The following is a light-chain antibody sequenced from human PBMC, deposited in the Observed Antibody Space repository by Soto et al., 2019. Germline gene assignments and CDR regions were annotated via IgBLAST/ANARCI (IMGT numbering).Light chain of an antibody. CDR3: SSYAGSNNQV. Sequence: QSALTQPPSASGSPGQSVTNSCTGTSSDVGGYNYVSWYQQHPGRAPKLMIYEVSKRPSGVPDRFSGSKSGNTASLTVSGLQTEDEADYYCSSYAGSNNQVFGTGTKVTVL. J-gene: IGLJ1*01. CDR2: EVS. CDR1: SSDVGGYNY. V-gene: IGLV2-8*01.